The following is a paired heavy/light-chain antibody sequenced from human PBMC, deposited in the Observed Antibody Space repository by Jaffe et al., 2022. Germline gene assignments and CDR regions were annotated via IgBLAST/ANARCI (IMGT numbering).Light chain of an antibody. CDR2: AAS. CDR3: QQSYSSPPIT. Sequence: DIQMTQSPSFLSASVGDRVTITCRASQSITTYLNWYQQKPGKAPNLLIYAASNLQSGVPSRFSGSGFGTDFTLTISSLQPEDFATYYCQQSYSSPPITFGQGTRLEIK. V-gene: IGKV1-39*01. CDR1: QSITTY. J-gene: IGKJ5*01.
Heavy chain of an antibody. CDR3: AHNYDLLTGYNFDS. D-gene: IGHD3-9*01. V-gene: IGHV2-5*02. J-gene: IGHJ4*02. Sequence: QITLKESGPTLVKPTQTLTLTCTFSGFSLTTSGVGVGWIRQPPGKALEWLALIFWDNGKRYSPSLKTRLTITKDTSKNQVVLTMTNMDPVDTATYYCAHNYDLLTGYNFDSWGQGTLVTVSS. CDR2: IFWDNGK. CDR1: GFSLTTSGVG.